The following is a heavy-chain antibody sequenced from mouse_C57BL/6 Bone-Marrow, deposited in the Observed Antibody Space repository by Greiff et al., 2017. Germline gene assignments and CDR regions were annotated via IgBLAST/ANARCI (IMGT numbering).Heavy chain of an antibody. CDR1: GFTFSDYY. J-gene: IGHJ4*01. CDR3: ARRYTLYGNYAMDY. V-gene: IGHV5-12*01. D-gene: IGHD2-1*01. CDR2: ISNGGGST. Sequence: EVKLMESGGGLVQAGGSLKLSCAASGFTFSDYYMYWVRQTPEKRLEWVAYISNGGGSTYYPDTVKGRFTISRDNAKNTLYLQMSRLKSEDTAMYYCARRYTLYGNYAMDYWGQGTSVTVSS.